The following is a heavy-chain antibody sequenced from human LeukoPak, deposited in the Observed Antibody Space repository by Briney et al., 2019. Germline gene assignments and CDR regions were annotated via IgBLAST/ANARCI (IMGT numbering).Heavy chain of an antibody. V-gene: IGHV4-34*01. Sequence: PSETLSLTCAVYGGSFSGYYWSWIRQPPGKGLEWIGEINHSGSTNYNPSLKSRVTISVDTSKNQFSLKLSSVTAADTAVYYCARASPDSSGYYDKTHNDAFDIWGQGTMVIVSS. CDR2: INHSGST. CDR1: GGSFSGYY. D-gene: IGHD3-22*01. J-gene: IGHJ3*02. CDR3: ARASPDSSGYYDKTHNDAFDI.